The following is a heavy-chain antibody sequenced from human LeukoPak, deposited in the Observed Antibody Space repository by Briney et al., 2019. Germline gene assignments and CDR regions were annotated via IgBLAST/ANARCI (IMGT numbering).Heavy chain of an antibody. CDR2: INTNTGNP. V-gene: IGHV7-4-1*02. D-gene: IGHD3-22*01. CDR1: GYTFTSYA. CDR3: ARQRNYYDSSGYGY. Sequence: ASVKVSCKASGYTFTSYAMNWVRQAPGQGLEWMGWINTNTGNPTYAQGFTGRFVFSLDTSVSTAYLQISSLKASDTAMYYCARQRNYYDSSGYGYWGQGTLVTVSS. J-gene: IGHJ4*02.